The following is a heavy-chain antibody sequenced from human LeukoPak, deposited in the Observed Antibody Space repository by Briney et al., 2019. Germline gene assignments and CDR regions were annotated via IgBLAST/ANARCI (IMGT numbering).Heavy chain of an antibody. Sequence: GGSLRLSCAASGFTFSSHAMTWVRQAPGKGLEWVSAISDSGGRTYYADSVKGRFTISRDSSKSTLYLQMNSLRAEDTAVYYCANLPLPAVASYYYYGMDVWGQGTTVTVSS. V-gene: IGHV3-23*01. D-gene: IGHD2-2*01. CDR1: GFTFSSHA. J-gene: IGHJ6*02. CDR3: ANLPLPAVASYYYYGMDV. CDR2: ISDSGGRT.